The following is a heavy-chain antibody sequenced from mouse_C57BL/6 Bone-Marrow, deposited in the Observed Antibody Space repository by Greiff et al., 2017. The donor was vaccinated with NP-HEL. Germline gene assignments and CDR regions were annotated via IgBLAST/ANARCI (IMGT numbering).Heavy chain of an antibody. CDR3: ARSWGYDYDSRDY. J-gene: IGHJ4*01. V-gene: IGHV1-55*01. CDR2: IYPGSGST. CDR1: GYTFTSYW. Sequence: VKLQQPGAELVKPGASVKMSCKASGYTFTSYWITWVKQRPGQGLEWIGDIYPGSGSTNYNEKFKSKATLTVDTSSSTAYMQLSSLTSEDSAVYYCARSWGYDYDSRDYWGQGTSVTVSS. D-gene: IGHD2-4*01.